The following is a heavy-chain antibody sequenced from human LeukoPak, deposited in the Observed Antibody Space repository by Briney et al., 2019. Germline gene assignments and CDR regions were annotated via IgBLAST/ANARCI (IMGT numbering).Heavy chain of an antibody. V-gene: IGHV4-34*01. D-gene: IGHD1-26*01. J-gene: IGHJ4*02. Sequence: PSETLSLTCTVSGGSISSYYWSWIRQPPGKGLEWIGEINHSGSTNYNPSLKSRVTISVDTSKNQFSLKLSSVTAADTAVYYCAGTTELPPGRYFDYWGQGALVTVSS. CDR1: GGSISSYY. CDR3: AGTTELPPGRYFDY. CDR2: INHSGST.